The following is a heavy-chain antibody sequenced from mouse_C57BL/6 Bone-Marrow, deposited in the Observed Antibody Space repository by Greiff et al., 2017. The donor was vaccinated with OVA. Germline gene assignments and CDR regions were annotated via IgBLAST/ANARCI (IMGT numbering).Heavy chain of an antibody. CDR1: GFNIKDDY. D-gene: IGHD2-3*01. V-gene: IGHV14-4*01. Sequence: EVKLVESGAELVRPGASVKLSCTASGFNIKDDYMHWVKQRPEQGLEWIGWIDPENGDTEYASKFQGKATITADTSSNTAYLQLSSLTSEDTAVYYCTTFDGYYLYAMDYWGQGTSVTVSS. CDR3: TTFDGYYLYAMDY. J-gene: IGHJ4*01. CDR2: IDPENGDT.